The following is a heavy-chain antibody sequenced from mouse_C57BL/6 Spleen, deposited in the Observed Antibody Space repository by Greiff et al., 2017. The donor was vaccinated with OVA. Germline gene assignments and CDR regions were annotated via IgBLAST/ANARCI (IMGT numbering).Heavy chain of an antibody. Sequence: EVKLVESGGGLVKPGGSLKLSCAASGFTFSDYGMHWVRQAPEKGLEWVAYISSGSSTIYYADTVKGRFTISRDNAKNTLFLQMTSLRSEDTAMYYCARRDYSNYLWFAYWGQGTLVTVSA. CDR3: ARRDYSNYLWFAY. D-gene: IGHD2-5*01. V-gene: IGHV5-17*01. J-gene: IGHJ3*01. CDR2: ISSGSSTI. CDR1: GFTFSDYG.